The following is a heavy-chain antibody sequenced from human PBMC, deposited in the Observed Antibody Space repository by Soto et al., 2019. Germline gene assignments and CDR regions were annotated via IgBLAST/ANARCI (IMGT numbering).Heavy chain of an antibody. D-gene: IGHD3-3*01. Sequence: ASVKVSCKASGYTFTSYGISWVRQAPGQGLEWMGWISAYNGNTNYAKKLQGRVTMTTDTSTSTAYMELRSLRSDDTAVYYCARVTVPRGYDFWSGYPDYWGQGTLVTVSS. V-gene: IGHV1-18*04. J-gene: IGHJ4*02. CDR3: ARVTVPRGYDFWSGYPDY. CDR1: GYTFTSYG. CDR2: ISAYNGNT.